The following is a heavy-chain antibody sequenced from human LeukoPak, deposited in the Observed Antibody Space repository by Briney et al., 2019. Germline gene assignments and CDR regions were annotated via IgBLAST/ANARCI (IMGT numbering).Heavy chain of an antibody. J-gene: IGHJ6*03. V-gene: IGHV3-7*01. Sequence: GSLRLSCAGSGFTFNSYWMSWVRQAPGKGLEWVANIKQDGSEKDYLDSVKGRFTISRDNTKNSLYLQMNSLRAEDTAVYYCTRDRESGSVVHYYYYMDVWGKGTTVTVSS. CDR2: IKQDGSEK. CDR3: TRDRESGSVVHYYYYMDV. D-gene: IGHD1-26*01. CDR1: GFTFNSYW.